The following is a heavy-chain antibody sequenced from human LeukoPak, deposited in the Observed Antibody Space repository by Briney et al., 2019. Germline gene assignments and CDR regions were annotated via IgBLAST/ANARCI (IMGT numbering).Heavy chain of an antibody. D-gene: IGHD3-10*01. V-gene: IGHV1-8*01. CDR1: GYTFTSYD. CDR2: MNPNSGNT. CDR3: ARGGWFGDYYYYGMDV. Sequence: ASVKVSCKASGYTFTSYDINWVRQATGQGLEWMGWMNPNSGNTGYAQKFQGRVTMTRNTSISTAYMELSSLRSEDTVVYYCARGGWFGDYYYYGMDVWGQGTTVTVSS. J-gene: IGHJ6*02.